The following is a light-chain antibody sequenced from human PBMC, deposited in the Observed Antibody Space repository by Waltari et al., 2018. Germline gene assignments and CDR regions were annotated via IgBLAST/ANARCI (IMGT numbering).Light chain of an antibody. Sequence: DIAMTQSPDSLAVSLGERATINCKSSRSVFYTDNNQNFLTWYPQKPGHAPQLLISWASTRESGVPDRFIGSGSGTDFTLTISSLQAEDVAVYYCHQHYTTPWTFGQGTLVEL. CDR1: RSVFYTDNNQNF. CDR3: HQHYTTPWT. J-gene: IGKJ1*01. CDR2: WAS. V-gene: IGKV4-1*01.